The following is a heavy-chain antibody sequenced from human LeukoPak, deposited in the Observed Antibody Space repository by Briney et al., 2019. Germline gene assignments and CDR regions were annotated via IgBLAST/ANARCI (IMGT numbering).Heavy chain of an antibody. CDR2: INPDGSST. Sequence: PGRSLRLSCVASGFTFRTYWMHSVRQVPGKGPVWLSRINPDGSSTTYADSVKGRFTISRDNAKNMLYLQINSLRVEDTAIYYCARGGKLEPTAMPTWGQGSLVVVSS. J-gene: IGHJ5*02. CDR3: ARGGKLEPTAMPT. D-gene: IGHD2-2*01. V-gene: IGHV3-74*01. CDR1: GFTFRTYW.